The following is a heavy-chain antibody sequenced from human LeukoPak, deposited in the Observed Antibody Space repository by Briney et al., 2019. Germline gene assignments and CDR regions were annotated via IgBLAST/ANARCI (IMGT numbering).Heavy chain of an antibody. D-gene: IGHD2-15*01. V-gene: IGHV4-30-2*01. CDR1: GGSISSGGYS. Sequence: SETLSLTCAVSGGSISSGGYSWSWIRQPPGKGLEWIGYIYHSGSTYYNPSLKSRVTISVDRSKNQFSLKLSSVTAADTAVYYCARDGRYCSGGSCYGPLGWFDPWGQETLVTVSS. J-gene: IGHJ5*02. CDR3: ARDGRYCSGGSCYGPLGWFDP. CDR2: IYHSGST.